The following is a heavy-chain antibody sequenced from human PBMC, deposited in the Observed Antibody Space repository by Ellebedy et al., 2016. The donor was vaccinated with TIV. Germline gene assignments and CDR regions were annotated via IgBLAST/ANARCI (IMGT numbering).Heavy chain of an antibody. D-gene: IGHD1-7*01. CDR1: GFTFSSYS. CDR2: ISSSSSTI. J-gene: IGHJ5*02. Sequence: GGSLRLXCAASGFTFSSYSMNWVRQAPGKGLEWVSYISSSSSTIYYADSVKGRFTISRDNAKNSLYLQMNSLRAEDTAVYYCARLQGDWNYGSDNWFDPWGQGTLVTVSS. V-gene: IGHV3-48*01. CDR3: ARLQGDWNYGSDNWFDP.